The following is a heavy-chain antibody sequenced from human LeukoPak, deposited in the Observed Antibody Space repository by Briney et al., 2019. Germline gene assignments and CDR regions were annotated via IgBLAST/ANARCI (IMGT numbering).Heavy chain of an antibody. J-gene: IGHJ5*02. CDR3: AREAVYSSSWYWFDP. CDR2: ITSGSSSI. D-gene: IGHD6-13*01. Sequence: GGSLRLSCTASGFTFSSYSMNWVRQAPGKGLEWISYITSGSSSIFYADSVKGRFTISRDNSKNTLYLQMNSLRAEDTAVYYCAREAVYSSSWYWFDPWGQGTLVTVSS. V-gene: IGHV3-48*01. CDR1: GFTFSSYS.